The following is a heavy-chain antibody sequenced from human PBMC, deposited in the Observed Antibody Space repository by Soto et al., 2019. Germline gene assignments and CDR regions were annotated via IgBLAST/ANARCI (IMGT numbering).Heavy chain of an antibody. Sequence: GASVKVSCKSSGYTFTSYCMHWVRQAPGQGLEWMGIINPSGGSTSYAQKFQGRVTMTRDTSTSTVYMELSSLRSEDTAVYYCARGGVGYCTNGVCYYRYYYYGMDVWGQGTTVTVSS. J-gene: IGHJ6*02. CDR2: INPSGGST. CDR1: GYTFTSYC. V-gene: IGHV1-46*01. CDR3: ARGGVGYCTNGVCYYRYYYYGMDV. D-gene: IGHD2-8*01.